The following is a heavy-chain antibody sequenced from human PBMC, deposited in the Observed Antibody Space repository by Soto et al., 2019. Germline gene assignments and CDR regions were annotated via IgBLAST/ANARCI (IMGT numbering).Heavy chain of an antibody. D-gene: IGHD3-16*01. Sequence: EVEMVESGGNLVKPGGSLRLSCVASGFIFSNVWMNLVRQAPGKGLEWVGRSKSKPAGGTIDYAAPVQDRFTISRDDSKNVVNLQMNSLKTEDTAVYYCATGGYFLDYWGQGTLVTVSS. V-gene: IGHV3-15*07. CDR3: ATGGYFLDY. CDR2: SKSKPAGGTI. CDR1: GFIFSNVW. J-gene: IGHJ4*02.